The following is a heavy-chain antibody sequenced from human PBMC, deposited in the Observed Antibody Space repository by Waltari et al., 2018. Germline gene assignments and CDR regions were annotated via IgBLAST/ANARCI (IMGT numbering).Heavy chain of an antibody. J-gene: IGHJ5*02. CDR3: ARDSRIAARRGGNWFDP. D-gene: IGHD6-6*01. CDR1: GYTFTGYY. Sequence: QVQLVQSGAEVKKPGASVKVSCKASGYTFTGYYMHWVRQAPGQGLEWMGWVNPNRGGTNYAQKFQGRVTMTRDTSISTAYMELSRLRSDDTAVYYCARDSRIAARRGGNWFDPWGQGTLVTVSS. CDR2: VNPNRGGT. V-gene: IGHV1-2*02.